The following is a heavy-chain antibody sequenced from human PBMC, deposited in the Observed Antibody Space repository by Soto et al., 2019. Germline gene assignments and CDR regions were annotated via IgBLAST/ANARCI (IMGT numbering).Heavy chain of an antibody. V-gene: IGHV3-33*01. CDR3: ARDDAFDNENGFDM. D-gene: IGHD3-3*02. Sequence: GGSRRRSWAVSGFPFSFYGFHWVRQSPGKGLEWLGVIVSDGSAIYHADSLEGRFFISRDNSKDILYLQMNSLRVEDTAVYYCARDDAFDNENGFDMWGQGTMVTVSS. J-gene: IGHJ3*02. CDR1: GFPFSFYG. CDR2: IVSDGSAI.